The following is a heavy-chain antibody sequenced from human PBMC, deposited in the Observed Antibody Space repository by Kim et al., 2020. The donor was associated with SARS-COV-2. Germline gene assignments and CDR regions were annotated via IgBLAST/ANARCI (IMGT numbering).Heavy chain of an antibody. CDR3: ARANYLRFLGWLFFDY. Sequence: KLQGRVTMTTDTSTSTAYMELRSLRSDDTAVYYCARANYLRFLGWLFFDYWGQGTLVTVSS. D-gene: IGHD3-3*01. V-gene: IGHV1-18*01. J-gene: IGHJ4*02.